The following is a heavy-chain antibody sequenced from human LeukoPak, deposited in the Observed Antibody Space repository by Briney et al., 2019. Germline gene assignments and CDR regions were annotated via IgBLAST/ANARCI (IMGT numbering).Heavy chain of an antibody. CDR2: LSHAGTN. CDR1: GGSITSNSYS. V-gene: IGHV4-39*01. Sequence: PSETLSLTCTVSGGSITSNSYSWGWIRQPPGKGLQWIVALSHAGTNYYNPSLKSRVTMPVDRSKNQFSLNLTSVTATDTAVYYCARLRGGVQLWGDWGQGTLVTVSS. J-gene: IGHJ4*02. CDR3: ARLRGGVQLWGD. D-gene: IGHD5-18*01.